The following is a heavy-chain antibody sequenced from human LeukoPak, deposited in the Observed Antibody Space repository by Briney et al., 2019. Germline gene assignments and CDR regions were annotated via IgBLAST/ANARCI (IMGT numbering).Heavy chain of an antibody. CDR3: ARDLYGPIFGVVIGRIRFDY. D-gene: IGHD3-3*01. J-gene: IGHJ4*02. V-gene: IGHV4-4*07. CDR2: IYTSGST. Sequence: SETLSLTCTVSGGSISSYYWSWIRQPAGKGLEWIGRIYTSGSTNYNPSLMSRVTMSVDTSKNQFSLNLSSVTAADTAVYYCARDLYGPIFGVVIGRIRFDYWGQGTLVTVSS. CDR1: GGSISSYY.